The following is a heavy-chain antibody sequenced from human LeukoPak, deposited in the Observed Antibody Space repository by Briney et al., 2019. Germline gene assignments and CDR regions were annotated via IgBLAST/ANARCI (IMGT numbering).Heavy chain of an antibody. Sequence: GGSLRLSCAASGFTFSSYPMNGVRQAPGKGLEWVSYISSSSTIYYTDSVQGRFTISRDNAKNSLYLQVKGLRAEDTAVYYCTRGIRPDYWGQGTLVTVSS. V-gene: IGHV3-48*01. J-gene: IGHJ4*02. CDR2: ISSSSTI. CDR3: TRGIRPDY. CDR1: GFTFSSYP.